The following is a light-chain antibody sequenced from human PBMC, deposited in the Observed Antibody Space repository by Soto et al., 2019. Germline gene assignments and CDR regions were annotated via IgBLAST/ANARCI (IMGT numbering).Light chain of an antibody. CDR2: DVS. CDR3: SSYTTSNTRQIV. Sequence: QSALTQPASVSGSPGQSITISCTGTSSDVGGYNYVSWYQHHPGKAPKLLIYDVSNRPSGISNRFSGSKSDNTASLTISGLQTEDEADYYCSSYTTSNTRQIVFGTGTNV. CDR1: SSDVGGYNY. V-gene: IGLV2-14*03. J-gene: IGLJ1*01.